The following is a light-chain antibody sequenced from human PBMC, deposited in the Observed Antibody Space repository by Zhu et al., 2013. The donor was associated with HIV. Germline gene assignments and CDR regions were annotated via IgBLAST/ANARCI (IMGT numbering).Light chain of an antibody. Sequence: IQMTQSPSSLSASVGDRVTITCRASHDIGRYLAWYQQKPGKAPSLFIYAASTLETGVPSRFSGSGSGTEFTLTITSLQPEDFATYYCQQSYSTPLTFGGGTKVEIK. CDR1: HDIGRY. J-gene: IGKJ4*01. CDR2: AAS. V-gene: IGKV1-9*01. CDR3: QQSYSTPLT.